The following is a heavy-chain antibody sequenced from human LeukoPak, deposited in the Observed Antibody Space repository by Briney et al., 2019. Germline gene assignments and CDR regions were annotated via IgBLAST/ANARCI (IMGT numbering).Heavy chain of an antibody. CDR3: ARITMVRGVV. V-gene: IGHV4-39*01. CDR2: IYYSGST. CDR1: GGSISSSSYY. D-gene: IGHD3-10*01. Sequence: SETLSLTCTVSGGSISSSSYYWGWIRQPPGKGLEWIGSIYYSGSTYYNPSLKSRVTTSVDTSKNQFSLKLSSVTAADTALYYCARITMVRGVVWGQGTLVTVSS. J-gene: IGHJ4*02.